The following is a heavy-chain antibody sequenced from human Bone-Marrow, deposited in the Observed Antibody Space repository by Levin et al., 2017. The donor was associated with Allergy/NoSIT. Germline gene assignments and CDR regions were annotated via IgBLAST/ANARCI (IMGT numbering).Heavy chain of an antibody. J-gene: IGHJ4*02. V-gene: IGHV3-30*04. CDR1: GFTFSSNA. CDR2: ISYDGSNK. Sequence: GGSLRLSCVASGFTFSSNAMHWVRQAPDKGLEWVAAISYDGSNKYYADSVKGRFTISRDNSKNTLYLQMNSLRDEDTAVYYCAREDSRLDYWGQGTLVTVSS. CDR3: AREDSRLDY. D-gene: IGHD6-13*01.